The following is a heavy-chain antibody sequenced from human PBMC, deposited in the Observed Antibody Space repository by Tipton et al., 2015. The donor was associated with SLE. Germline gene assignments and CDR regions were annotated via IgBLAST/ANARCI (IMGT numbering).Heavy chain of an antibody. J-gene: IGHJ4*02. CDR1: GGSVTSGSYY. D-gene: IGHD3-10*01. V-gene: IGHV4-61*01. CDR3: ARAGEGLGY. Sequence: TLSLTCTVSGGSVTSGSYYWSWIRQPPGKGLEWIGYIYYSGSTNYNPSLKSRVTISVDTSKNQFSLKLSSVTAADTAVYYCARAGEGLGYWGQGTLVTVSS. CDR2: IYYSGST.